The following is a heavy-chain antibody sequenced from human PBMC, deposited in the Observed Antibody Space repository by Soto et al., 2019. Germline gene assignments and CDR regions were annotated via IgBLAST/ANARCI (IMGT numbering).Heavy chain of an antibody. V-gene: IGHV2-70*04. Sequence: SGPTLVNPTQTLTLTCTFSGFSLSTSGMRVSWIRQPPGTALEWLARIDWDDDKFYSTSLKTRLTISKDTSKNQVVLTMTNMDPVDTAMYYCARIYGWSYYFDLWGQGTLVTVSS. J-gene: IGHJ4*02. CDR3: ARIYGWSYYFDL. D-gene: IGHD6-19*01. CDR2: IDWDDDK. CDR1: GFSLSTSGMR.